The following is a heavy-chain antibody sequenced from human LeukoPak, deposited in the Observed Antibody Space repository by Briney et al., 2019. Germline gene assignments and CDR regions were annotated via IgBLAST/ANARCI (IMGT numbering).Heavy chain of an antibody. Sequence: SETLSLTCAVYGGSFSGYYWIWIRQPPGKGLEWIGEINHSGSTNYNPSLKSRVTISVDTSKNQFSLKLSSVTAADTAVYYCARAQSDLMAYDFWTGRVDSCFFDYWGQGTLVTVSS. CDR2: INHSGST. CDR3: ARAQSDLMAYDFWTGRVDSCFFDY. V-gene: IGHV4-34*01. J-gene: IGHJ4*02. CDR1: GGSFSGYY. D-gene: IGHD3-3*01.